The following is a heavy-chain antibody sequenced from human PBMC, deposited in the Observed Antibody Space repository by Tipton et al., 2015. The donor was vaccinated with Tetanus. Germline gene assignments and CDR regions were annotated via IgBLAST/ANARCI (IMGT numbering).Heavy chain of an antibody. CDR1: GFSVSSNY. CDR3: AKLIRQWLAPDYNI. D-gene: IGHD6-19*01. J-gene: IGHJ4*02. Sequence: LRLSCAISGFSVSSNYLTWVRQSPGKGLEWIGSIYHSGNTYYNSSLKSRLTISVDTSKNQIYLTLSSVTAADTGVYYCAKLIRQWLAPDYNIWGQGTLVTVSS. CDR2: IYHSGNT. V-gene: IGHV4-38-2*01.